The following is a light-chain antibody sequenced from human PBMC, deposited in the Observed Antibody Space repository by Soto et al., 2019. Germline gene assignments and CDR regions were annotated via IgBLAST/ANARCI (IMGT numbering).Light chain of an antibody. CDR1: SSNIGSNT. V-gene: IGLV1-44*01. CDR3: AAWDDSLNAYV. Sequence: QSVLTQPPSASGTPGQRVTISCSGSSSNIGSNTVNWYQQLPGTAPKLLIYSNNQRPSWVPDRFSGSKSGTSASLAISGLQSEDEADYYCAAWDDSLNAYVFGTGTKLTVL. CDR2: SNN. J-gene: IGLJ1*01.